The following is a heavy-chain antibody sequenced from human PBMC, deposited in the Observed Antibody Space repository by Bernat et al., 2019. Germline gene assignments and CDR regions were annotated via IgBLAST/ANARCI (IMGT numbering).Heavy chain of an antibody. Sequence: QVQLQESGLGLVKPSETLSLTCTVSGGSISNYYWSWIRQPPGKGLEWIGFIFYSGITNTNPSLESRVTMSVDTSKNRFSLQLSSVTAADTAVYYCAGHGVVTTELFFDCWGQGTLVTVSS. CDR2: IFYSGIT. CDR3: AGHGVVTTELFFDC. CDR1: GGSISNYY. D-gene: IGHD2-21*02. V-gene: IGHV4-59*08. J-gene: IGHJ4*02.